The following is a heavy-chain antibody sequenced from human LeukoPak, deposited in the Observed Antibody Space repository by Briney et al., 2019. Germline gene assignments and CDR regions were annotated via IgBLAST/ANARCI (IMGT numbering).Heavy chain of an antibody. Sequence: SVKVSCKASGGTFSSYAISWVRQAPGQGLEWMGRIIPIFGTANYAQKFQGRVTITTDKSTSTAYMELSSLRSEDTAVYYCARTPRGTGTEFDYWGQGTLVTVSS. CDR3: ARTPRGTGTEFDY. CDR2: IIPIFGTA. J-gene: IGHJ4*02. V-gene: IGHV1-69*05. CDR1: GGTFSSYA. D-gene: IGHD1-7*01.